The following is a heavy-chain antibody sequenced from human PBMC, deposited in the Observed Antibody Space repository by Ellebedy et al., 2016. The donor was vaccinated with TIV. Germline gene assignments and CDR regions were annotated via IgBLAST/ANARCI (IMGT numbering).Heavy chain of an antibody. CDR2: SSTYYGTT. J-gene: IGHJ1*01. CDR3: VREGESAGTVYFQY. CDR1: GYTFTTYG. V-gene: IGHV1-18*04. Sequence: AASVKVSCNASGYTFTTYGISWVRQAPGQGLKWVGWSSTYYGTTPNAQKFQGRVTMNSDKSTRKAYMELRSRTSDDTAVYYCVREGESAGTVYFQYWGQGTLVTVSS. D-gene: IGHD6-13*01.